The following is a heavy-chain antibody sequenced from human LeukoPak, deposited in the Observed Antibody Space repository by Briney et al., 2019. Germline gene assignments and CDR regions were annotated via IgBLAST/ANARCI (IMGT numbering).Heavy chain of an antibody. CDR2: IYSGGSI. D-gene: IGHD6-19*01. J-gene: IGHJ5*02. V-gene: IGHV3-NL1*01. CDR3: ARGSGWFDP. CDR1: GFTFSSYG. Sequence: GGSLRLSCTASGFTFSSYGNHWVRQAPGKGLEWVSVIYSGGSIYYADSVKGRFTISRDNAKNSLYLQMNSLRAEDTAVYYCARGSGWFDPWGQGTLVTVSS.